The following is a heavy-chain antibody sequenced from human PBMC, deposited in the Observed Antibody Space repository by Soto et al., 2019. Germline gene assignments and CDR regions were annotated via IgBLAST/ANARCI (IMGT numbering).Heavy chain of an antibody. V-gene: IGHV5-10-1*01. CDR1: GYSFTSYW. D-gene: IGHD2-2*01. Sequence: XESLKISCKGSGYSFTSYWISWVRQTPGKGLEWMGRIDPSDSYTNYSPSFQGHVTISADKSISTAYLQWSSLKASDTAMYYCARSGTKRYCSSTSCPPDVWGQGTTVTVSS. CDR3: ARSGTKRYCSSTSCPPDV. CDR2: IDPSDSYT. J-gene: IGHJ6*02.